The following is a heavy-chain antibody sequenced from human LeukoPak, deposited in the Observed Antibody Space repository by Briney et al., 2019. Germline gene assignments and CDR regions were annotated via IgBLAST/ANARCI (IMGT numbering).Heavy chain of an antibody. CDR1: GFTFSSYS. J-gene: IGHJ4*02. CDR2: ISSSSSYI. Sequence: GGSLRLSCAASGFTFSSYSMNWVRQAPGKGLEWVSSISSSSSYIYYADSVKGRFTISRDNAKNSLYLQMNSLRAEDMAVYYCARDLDLKRITMVRGVSPPIDYWGQGTLVTVSS. CDR3: ARDLDLKRITMVRGVSPPIDY. D-gene: IGHD3-10*01. V-gene: IGHV3-21*01.